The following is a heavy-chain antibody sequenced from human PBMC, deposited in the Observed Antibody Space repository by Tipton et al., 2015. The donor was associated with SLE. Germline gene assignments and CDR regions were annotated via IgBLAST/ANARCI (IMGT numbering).Heavy chain of an antibody. Sequence: SLRLSCAASGFTFDDYAMHWVRQAPGKGLEWVSGISWNSGSIGYADSVKGRFTISRDNSKNTLYLQMNSLRAEDTAVYYCAGRTLPRGYFQHWGQGTLVTVSS. CDR2: ISWNSGSI. V-gene: IGHV3-9*01. CDR1: GFTFDDYA. J-gene: IGHJ1*01. D-gene: IGHD3-16*01. CDR3: AGRTLPRGYFQH.